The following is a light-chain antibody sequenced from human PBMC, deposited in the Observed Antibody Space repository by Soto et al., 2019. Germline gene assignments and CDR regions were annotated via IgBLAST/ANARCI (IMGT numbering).Light chain of an antibody. J-gene: IGKJ4*01. V-gene: IGKV3-15*01. CDR3: QQYNNGPLT. CDR2: AAS. Sequence: EIVMTQSPATLSVSPGERATLSCRASQSVSSNLAWYQQKPGQAPRLLIYAASTRATGIPARFSGSGSGTEFTLTISSLQSKDFPVYDCQQYNNGPLTFGGGTKVEIK. CDR1: QSVSSN.